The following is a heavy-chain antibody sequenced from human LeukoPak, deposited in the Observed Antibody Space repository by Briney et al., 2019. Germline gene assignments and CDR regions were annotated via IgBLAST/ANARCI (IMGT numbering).Heavy chain of an antibody. CDR1: GYTFTSYY. Sequence: GASVKVSCKASGYTFTSYYMHWVRQAPGQGLGWMGIINPSGGSTSYAQKFQGRVTMTRDTSTSTVYMELSSLRSEDTAVYYCARDRGYTLLGYCTNGVCFEIDYWGQGTLVTVSS. CDR3: ARDRGYTLLGYCTNGVCFEIDY. D-gene: IGHD2-8*01. CDR2: INPSGGST. V-gene: IGHV1-46*01. J-gene: IGHJ4*02.